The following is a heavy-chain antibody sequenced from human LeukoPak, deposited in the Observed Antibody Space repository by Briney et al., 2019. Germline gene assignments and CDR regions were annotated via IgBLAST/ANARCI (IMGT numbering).Heavy chain of an antibody. V-gene: IGHV4-34*01. CDR2: INHRGDT. CDR1: GGSFSTYY. Sequence: SETLSLTCAVYGGSFSTYYCCWIRQSPGKGLEWIAEINHRGDTNYNPSVKSRVTISVDTSKNQFSLKVSSLTATDTAVYYCARGPTISETSYFDYCGQGTLVTVSS. CDR3: ARGPTISETSYFDY. J-gene: IGHJ4*03. D-gene: IGHD1-7*01.